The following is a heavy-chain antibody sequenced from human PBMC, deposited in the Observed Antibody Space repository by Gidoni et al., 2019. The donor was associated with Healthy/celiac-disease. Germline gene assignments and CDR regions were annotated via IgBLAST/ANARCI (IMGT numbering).Heavy chain of an antibody. Sequence: QVQLQESGPGLVKPSETLSLTCTASGGSISSYYWSWIRQPPGKGLEWIGYIYYSGSTNYNPSLKSRVTISVDTSKNQFSLKLSSVTAADTAVYYCASEGLGYFQHWGQGTLVTVSS. CDR3: ASEGLGYFQH. V-gene: IGHV4-59*01. D-gene: IGHD7-27*01. CDR1: GGSISSYY. J-gene: IGHJ1*01. CDR2: IYYSGST.